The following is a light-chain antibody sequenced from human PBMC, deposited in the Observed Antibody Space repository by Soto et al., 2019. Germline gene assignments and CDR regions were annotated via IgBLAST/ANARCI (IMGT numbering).Light chain of an antibody. CDR2: WAA. CDR1: QSVLYSSNNKNY. CDR3: QQYYRTPRT. V-gene: IGKV4-1*01. J-gene: IGKJ1*01. Sequence: DIVMTQSPDSLAVSLGERATINCKSSQSVLYSSNNKNYLAWYQQKPGQPPKLLIYWAATRESGVPDRFSGRGSGADFTLTISSLQAEDVALYYCQQYYRTPRTFGQGTKVEIK.